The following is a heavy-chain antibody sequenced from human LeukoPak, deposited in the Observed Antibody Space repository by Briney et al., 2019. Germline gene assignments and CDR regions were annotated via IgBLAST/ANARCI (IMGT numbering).Heavy chain of an antibody. V-gene: IGHV3-23*01. Sequence: GGFLRLSCAASGFTFSSYAMSWVRQAPGKGLEWVSAISGSGGSTYYADSVKGRFTISRDNSKNTLYLQMNSLRAEDTAVYYCARLMVYDGDYWGQGTLVTVSS. CDR1: GFTFSSYA. CDR2: ISGSGGST. J-gene: IGHJ4*02. D-gene: IGHD2-8*01. CDR3: ARLMVYDGDY.